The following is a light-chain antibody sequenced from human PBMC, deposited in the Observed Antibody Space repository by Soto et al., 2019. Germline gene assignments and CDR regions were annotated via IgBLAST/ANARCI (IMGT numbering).Light chain of an antibody. CDR1: QSISSY. J-gene: IGKJ3*01. V-gene: IGKV1-39*01. CDR3: QQSYSLFT. Sequence: DIRLTQSPSSLSASVGDRVTITCRASQSISSYLNWYQQKPGKAPKLLTYAASSLKSGVPSRFSGSGSGTDFTLTISSLQPEDFATYYCQQSYSLFTFGPGTKVDIK. CDR2: AAS.